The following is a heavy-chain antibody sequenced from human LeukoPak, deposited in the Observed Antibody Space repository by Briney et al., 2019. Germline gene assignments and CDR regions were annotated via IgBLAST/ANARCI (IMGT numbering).Heavy chain of an antibody. CDR2: IVVGSGNT. V-gene: IGHV1-58*02. J-gene: IGHJ4*02. CDR1: GFTFTSSA. D-gene: IGHD3-16*01. Sequence: SVKVSCKASGFTFTSSAMQWVRQARGQRLEWIGWIVVGSGNTNYAQKFQERVTITRDMSTSTAYMELSRLRSDDTAVYYCARGGGPYSPDYWGQGTLVTVSS. CDR3: ARGGGPYSPDY.